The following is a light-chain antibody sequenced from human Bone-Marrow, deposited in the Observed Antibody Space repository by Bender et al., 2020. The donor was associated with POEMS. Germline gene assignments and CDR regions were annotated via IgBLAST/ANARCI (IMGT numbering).Light chain of an antibody. V-gene: IGLV2-14*01. CDR1: SSDVGGYNY. J-gene: IGLJ2*01. CDR2: DVT. CDR3: SSYTSGNTVT. Sequence: QSALTQPASVSGSPGQSITISCTGSSSDVGGYNYVSWYQQHPGKAPKLMIYDVTNRPSGVSNRFSGSKSGNTASLTISGLQAEDEADYYCSSYTSGNTVTFGGGTKLTVL.